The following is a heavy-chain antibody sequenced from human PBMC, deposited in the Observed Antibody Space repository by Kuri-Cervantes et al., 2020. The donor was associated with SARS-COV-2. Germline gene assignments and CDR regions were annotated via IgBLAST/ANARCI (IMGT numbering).Heavy chain of an antibody. CDR1: GGTFSSYA. V-gene: IGHV1-18*01. J-gene: IGHJ6*03. CDR2: ISAYNGNT. D-gene: IGHD6-19*01. Sequence: ASVKVSCKASGGTFSSYAISWARQAPGQGLEWMGWISAYNGNTNYAQKLQGRVTMTTDTSTSTAYMELRSLRSDDTAVYYCARDGGRVAGTYYYYYMDVWGKGTTVTVSS. CDR3: ARDGGRVAGTYYYYYMDV.